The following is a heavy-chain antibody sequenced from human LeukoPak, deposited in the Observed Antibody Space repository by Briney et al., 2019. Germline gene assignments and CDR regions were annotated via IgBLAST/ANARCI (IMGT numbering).Heavy chain of an antibody. V-gene: IGHV3-48*01. CDR3: ARHGYSDYDPPYSDY. CDR2: ISRSSSTI. J-gene: IGHJ4*02. CDR1: GFTFSHAW. D-gene: IGHD5-12*01. Sequence: GGSLRLSCAASGFTFSHAWMSWVRQAPGKGLEWVSYISRSSSTIYYADSVKGRFTISRDNAKKSLYLQMNSLRVEDTAVYYCARHGYSDYDPPYSDYWGQGTLVTVSS.